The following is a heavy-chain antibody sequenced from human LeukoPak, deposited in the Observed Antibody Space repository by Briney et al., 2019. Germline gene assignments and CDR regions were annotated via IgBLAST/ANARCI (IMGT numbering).Heavy chain of an antibody. CDR3: AHTPGDSYYGSGSRDAFDI. Sequence: SGPTLANPTQPLTLTCTFSGFSLRPYAEGVGWIRQPPGKALEWLALIYGDDDQRYSPSLDSRLTITEDAARNQVVLTMTNMDPVDTATYYCAHTPGDSYYGSGSRDAFDIWGQGTMVTVSS. CDR2: IYGDDDQ. D-gene: IGHD3-10*01. CDR1: GFSLRPYAEG. V-gene: IGHV2-5*02. J-gene: IGHJ3*02.